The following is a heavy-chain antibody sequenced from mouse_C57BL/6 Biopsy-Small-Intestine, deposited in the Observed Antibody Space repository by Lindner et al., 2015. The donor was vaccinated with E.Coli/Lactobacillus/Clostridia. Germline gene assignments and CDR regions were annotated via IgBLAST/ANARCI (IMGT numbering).Heavy chain of an antibody. CDR1: GFNIKDDY. CDR3: TTDSRAY. D-gene: IGHD2-12*01. V-gene: IGHV14-4*01. CDR2: IDPENGDT. J-gene: IGHJ3*01. Sequence: VQLQESGAEPVRPGASVKLSCTASGFNIKDDYMHWVKQRPEQGLEWIGWIDPENGDTEYASKFQGKATITADTSSNTAYLQLSSLTSEDTAVYYCTTDSRAYWGQGTLVTVSA.